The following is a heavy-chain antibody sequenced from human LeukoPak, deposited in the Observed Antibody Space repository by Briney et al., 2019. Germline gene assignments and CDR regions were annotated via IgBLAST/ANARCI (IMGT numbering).Heavy chain of an antibody. J-gene: IGHJ4*02. CDR3: ARLGSGSLRPYHFDY. Sequence: GGSLRLSCAASGFTVSSNYMSWVRQAPGKGLEWFSGISGNGGSTYHADSVKGRFTISRDNSKNTLYLQMNSLRAEDTAVYYCARLGSGSLRPYHFDYWGQGTLVTVSS. CDR1: GFTVSSNY. CDR2: ISGNGGST. V-gene: IGHV3-23*01. D-gene: IGHD3-10*01.